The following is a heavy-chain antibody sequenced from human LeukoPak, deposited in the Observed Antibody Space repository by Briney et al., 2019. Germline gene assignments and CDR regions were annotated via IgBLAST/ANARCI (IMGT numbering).Heavy chain of an antibody. V-gene: IGHV3-23*01. CDR1: GFTFSSYS. J-gene: IGHJ4*02. Sequence: GGSLRLSCAASGFTFSSYSMNWVRQAPGKGLEWVSAISGSGGSTYYADSVKGRFTISRDNSKNTLYLQMNSLRAEDTAVYYCAKDRTFGGVIPFDYWGQGTLVTVSS. CDR3: AKDRTFGGVIPFDY. CDR2: ISGSGGST. D-gene: IGHD3-16*02.